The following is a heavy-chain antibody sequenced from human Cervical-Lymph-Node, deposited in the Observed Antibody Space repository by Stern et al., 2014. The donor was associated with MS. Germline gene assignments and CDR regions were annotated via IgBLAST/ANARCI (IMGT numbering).Heavy chain of an antibody. CDR2: INPTSGGT. V-gene: IGHV1-2*02. CDR1: GYTFTGYY. Sequence: VQLVQSGAEVRKPGASVKVSCKASGYTFTGYYIHWVRQAPGQGLEWMGWINPTSGGTTYAQKFQGRVTMARDTSISTAYMDLSRLRSDDTAVYYCARHDYYYAMDVWGQGTTVAVSS. J-gene: IGHJ6*02. CDR3: ARHDYYYAMDV.